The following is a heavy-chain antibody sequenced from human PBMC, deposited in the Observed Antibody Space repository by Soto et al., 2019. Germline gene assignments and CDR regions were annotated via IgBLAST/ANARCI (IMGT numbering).Heavy chain of an antibody. Sequence: QVQLQESGPGLVKPSETLSLTCTVSGGSISSYYWSWIRQPAGKGLEWIGRIYTSGSTNYNPSLKSRVTMSVDTSKNQFSLKLSSVTAADTAVYYCARGTNEQLNQVYYFDYWGQGTLVTVSS. CDR3: ARGTNEQLNQVYYFDY. D-gene: IGHD6-6*01. CDR1: GGSISSYY. CDR2: IYTSGST. V-gene: IGHV4-4*07. J-gene: IGHJ4*02.